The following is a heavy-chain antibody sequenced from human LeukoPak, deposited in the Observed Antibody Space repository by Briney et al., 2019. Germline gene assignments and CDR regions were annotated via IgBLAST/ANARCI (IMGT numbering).Heavy chain of an antibody. CDR2: ISYDGSNK. D-gene: IGHD6-13*01. V-gene: IGHV3-30*04. Sequence: GGSLRLSCAASGFTFSSYAMHWVRQAPGKGLEWVALISYDGSNKYYADSVKGRFTISRDNSKNTLYLQMNSLRAEDTALYYCARDFGTLFDYWGQGTLVTVSS. CDR1: GFTFSSYA. J-gene: IGHJ4*02. CDR3: ARDFGTLFDY.